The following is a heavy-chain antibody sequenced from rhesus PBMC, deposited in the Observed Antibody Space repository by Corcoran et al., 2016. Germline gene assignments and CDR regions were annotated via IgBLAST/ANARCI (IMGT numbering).Heavy chain of an antibody. J-gene: IGHJ4*01. D-gene: IGHD5-12*01. Sequence: QVQLQESGPGLVQPSETLSLTFAVSGGSISSTYWSWLRQPPGKGLGWIGRISGSGGSTDYNPSLKIRVTISTDTSKNQFSLKLSSVTAADTAVYYCARARGYSYRVTGVFDYWGQGVLVTVSS. CDR3: ARARGYSYRVTGVFDY. V-gene: IGHV4-173*01. CDR2: ISGSGGST. CDR1: GGSISSTY.